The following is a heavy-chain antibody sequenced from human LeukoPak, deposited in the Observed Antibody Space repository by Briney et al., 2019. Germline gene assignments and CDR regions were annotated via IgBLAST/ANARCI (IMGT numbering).Heavy chain of an antibody. CDR3: ARGLGSGRGWFFDY. J-gene: IGHJ4*02. V-gene: IGHV3-66*02. CDR1: GFTVSSNY. Sequence: GGSLRLSCAASGFTVSSNYMSWVRQAPGKGLEWVSVIYSGGSTYYADSVKGRFTISRDNSNNTLYLQMNSLRAEDTAVYYCARGLGSGRGWFFDYWGQGTLVTVSS. CDR2: IYSGGST. D-gene: IGHD6-19*01.